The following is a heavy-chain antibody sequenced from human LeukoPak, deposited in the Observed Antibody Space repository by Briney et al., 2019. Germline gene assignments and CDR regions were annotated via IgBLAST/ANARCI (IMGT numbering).Heavy chain of an antibody. V-gene: IGHV3-30*03. CDR2: ISYDGSNK. D-gene: IGHD6-13*01. Sequence: PGGSLRLSCAASGFTFSSYGMHWVRQAPGKGLEWVAVISYDGSNKYYADSVKGRFTISRDNSKNTLYLQMNSLRAEDTAVYYCARDSYSSSSHFDYWGQGTLVTVSS. CDR3: ARDSYSSSSHFDY. J-gene: IGHJ4*02. CDR1: GFTFSSYG.